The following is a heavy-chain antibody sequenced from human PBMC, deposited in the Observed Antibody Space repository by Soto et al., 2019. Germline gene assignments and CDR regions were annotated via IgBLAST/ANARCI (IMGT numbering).Heavy chain of an antibody. V-gene: IGHV4-34*01. CDR2: INHSGST. J-gene: IGHJ6*02. Sequence: SETLSLTCAVYGGSLSGYYWSWIRQPPGKGLEWIGEINHSGSTNYNPSLKSRVTISVDTSKNQFSLKLSSVTAADTAVYYCARLYSTLYYYYGMDVWGQWTTVTVSS. D-gene: IGHD6-13*01. CDR3: ARLYSTLYYYYGMDV. CDR1: GGSLSGYY.